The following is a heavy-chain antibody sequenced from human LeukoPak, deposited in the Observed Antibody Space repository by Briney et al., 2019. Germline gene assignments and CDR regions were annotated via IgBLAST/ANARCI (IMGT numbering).Heavy chain of an antibody. Sequence: ASVKVSCKASGYTFTSYDINWVRQATGQGLEWMGWMNPNSGNTGYAQKFQGRVTMTRNTSISTAYMELSSLRSEDTAVYYCARVGAVGYCSSTSCWADWGQGTMVTVSS. V-gene: IGHV1-8*01. D-gene: IGHD2-2*01. CDR3: ARVGAVGYCSSTSCWAD. CDR2: MNPNSGNT. CDR1: GYTFTSYD. J-gene: IGHJ3*01.